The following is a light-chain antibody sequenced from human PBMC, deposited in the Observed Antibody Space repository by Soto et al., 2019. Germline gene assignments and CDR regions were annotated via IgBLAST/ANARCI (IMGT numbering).Light chain of an antibody. CDR2: GAS. CDR1: QSVSSSY. J-gene: IGKJ1*01. V-gene: IGKV3-20*01. Sequence: EIVLTQSPGALSLSPGERATLSCGASQSVSSSYLAWYQQKPGQAPRLLIYGASTRATGIPDRFSGSGSGTDFTLTISRLEPEVFAVYYCQQYGSAPRTFRQGTKVDNK. CDR3: QQYGSAPRT.